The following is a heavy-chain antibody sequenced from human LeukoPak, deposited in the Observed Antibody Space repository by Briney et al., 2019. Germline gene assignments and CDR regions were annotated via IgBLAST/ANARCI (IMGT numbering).Heavy chain of an antibody. CDR2: ISAYNGNT. Sequence: ASVKVSCKASGYTFTTYSINWVRQAPGQGLEWMGWISAYNGNTSYAQKLQGRVTMTTDTSTSTAYMELRSLRSDDTAVYYCARDPRYGSGSYYPAFDYWGQGTLVTVSS. CDR1: GYTFTTYS. J-gene: IGHJ4*02. CDR3: ARDPRYGSGSYYPAFDY. V-gene: IGHV1-18*01. D-gene: IGHD3-10*01.